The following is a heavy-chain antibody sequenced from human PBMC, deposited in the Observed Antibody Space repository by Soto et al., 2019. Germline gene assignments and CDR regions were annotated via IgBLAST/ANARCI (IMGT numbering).Heavy chain of an antibody. D-gene: IGHD3-22*01. Sequence: ASLQVSCKASCYTFTSYGISWVRQAPGQGLGWMGWISAYNGNTNYAQKLQGRVTMTTDTSTSTAYMELRSLRSDDTAVYYCARGSWDSSGPDGFDIWGPGAIVTLSS. CDR2: ISAYNGNT. V-gene: IGHV1-18*04. CDR1: CYTFTSYG. CDR3: ARGSWDSSGPDGFDI. J-gene: IGHJ3*02.